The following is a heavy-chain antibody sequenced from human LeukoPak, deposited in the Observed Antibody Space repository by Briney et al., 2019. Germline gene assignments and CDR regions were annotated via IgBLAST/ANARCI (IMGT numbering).Heavy chain of an antibody. Sequence: PGGSLRLSCAASGFTFSSYWMHWVRQAPGKGLEWVAFIRYDGSNKYNADSVKGRFTISRDNSKNTLYLQMNSLRAEDTAVYYCAKVRATEPYFDYWGQGTLVTVSS. CDR2: IRYDGSNK. J-gene: IGHJ4*02. CDR3: AKVRATEPYFDY. D-gene: IGHD1-26*01. CDR1: GFTFSSYW. V-gene: IGHV3-30*02.